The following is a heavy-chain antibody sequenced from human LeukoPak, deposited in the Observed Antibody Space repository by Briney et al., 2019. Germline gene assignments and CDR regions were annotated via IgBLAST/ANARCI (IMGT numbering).Heavy chain of an antibody. D-gene: IGHD3-10*01. J-gene: IGHJ4*02. CDR1: GFTFSSYA. CDR2: ISYYGSNK. V-gene: IGHV3-30*01. CDR3: GGDAGFGELSYFDY. Sequence: GVSLTLSCTASGFTFSSYAMHWVRQAPGKGLEWVAVISYYGSNKYYADSVKGRFTISRDNSKNTVYLQMNSLRAEDTAVYYCGGDAGFGELSYFDYWGQGTLVTVSS.